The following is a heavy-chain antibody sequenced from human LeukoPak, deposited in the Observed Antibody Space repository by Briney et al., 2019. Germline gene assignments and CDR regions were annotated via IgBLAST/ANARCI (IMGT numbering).Heavy chain of an antibody. Sequence: ASVKVSCKASGYTFTSHYMHWLRQAPGQELEWMGIINPSCGSTSYAQKFQRRVTMTRDTSTSTVYMELSSMRSEDTAVYYCAAATTVTTNSRSWFDPWGQGTLVTVSS. J-gene: IGHJ5*02. CDR1: GYTFTSHY. D-gene: IGHD4-17*01. CDR3: AAATTVTTNSRSWFDP. CDR2: INPSCGST. V-gene: IGHV1-46*01.